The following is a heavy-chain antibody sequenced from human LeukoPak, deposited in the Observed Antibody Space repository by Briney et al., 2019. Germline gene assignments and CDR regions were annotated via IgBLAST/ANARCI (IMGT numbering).Heavy chain of an antibody. CDR1: GFPFSSYW. CDR3: ARGDSGSSYRLFYFDF. CDR2: IKQDGSKK. Sequence: AGGSLRLSCVASGFPFSSYWMTWVRQAPGKGLEWVANIKQDGSKKSYVDSVKGRFTISRDNAKNSLYLQMNSLRAEDTAVYYCARGDSGSSYRLFYFDFWGQGTLVTVSS. D-gene: IGHD1-26*01. V-gene: IGHV3-7*03. J-gene: IGHJ4*02.